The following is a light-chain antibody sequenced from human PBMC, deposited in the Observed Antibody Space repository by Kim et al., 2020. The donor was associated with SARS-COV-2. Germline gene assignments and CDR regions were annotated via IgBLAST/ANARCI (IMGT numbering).Light chain of an antibody. V-gene: IGKV1-9*01. CDR1: QGISGH. J-gene: IGKJ4*01. CDR2: DAF. Sequence: QLTQSPSSLSASVGDRVTITCRASQGISGHLAWYQQRPGKAPKLLISDAFTLQSGVPSRFSGSGSGTDFTLTISNLQPEDLATYYCQQLNSHPLTFGGGTKVEIK. CDR3: QQLNSHPLT.